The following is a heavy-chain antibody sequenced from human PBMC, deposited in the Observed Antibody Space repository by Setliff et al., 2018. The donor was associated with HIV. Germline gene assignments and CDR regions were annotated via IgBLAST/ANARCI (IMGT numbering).Heavy chain of an antibody. D-gene: IGHD3-22*01. CDR1: GGSLTSYY. J-gene: IGHJ3*02. CDR2: AFYSGTT. V-gene: IGHV4-59*08. Sequence: SETLSLTCIVSGGSLTSYYWSWIRQAPGKGLEWIGYAFYSGTTNYNPSLKSRVTISVETSKNQFSLQLTSVTAADTAVYYCARQGAGYYYDSSEYYTGNGFDMWGQGTMVTVSS. CDR3: ARQGAGYYYDSSEYYTGNGFDM.